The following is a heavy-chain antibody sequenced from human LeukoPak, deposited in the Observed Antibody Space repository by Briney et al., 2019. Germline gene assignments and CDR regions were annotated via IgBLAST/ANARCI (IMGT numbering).Heavy chain of an antibody. V-gene: IGHV4-61*02. Sequence: SQTLSLTCTVSGGSISSGSYYWSWIRQPAGKGLEWIGRIYTSGSTNYNPSLKSRVTISVDTSKNQFSLKLSSVTAADTAVYYCARADYYDSSGYYYIIDYWGQGTLVTVSS. CDR3: ARADYYDSSGYYYIIDY. CDR1: GGSISSGSYY. CDR2: IYTSGST. J-gene: IGHJ4*02. D-gene: IGHD3-22*01.